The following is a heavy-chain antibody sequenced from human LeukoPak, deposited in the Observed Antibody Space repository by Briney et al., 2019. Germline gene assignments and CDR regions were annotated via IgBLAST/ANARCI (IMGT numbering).Heavy chain of an antibody. Sequence: PGGSLRLSCAASGFTVSGNYMSWVRQAPGKGLEWVSSISSGSSHTFYEDSVKGRFTISRDNAKNSLFLQMNSLRVEDTAIYYCVRGGAGATASDVFDIWGQGTMVTVSS. J-gene: IGHJ3*02. CDR3: VRGGAGATASDVFDI. D-gene: IGHD5-12*01. V-gene: IGHV3-21*04. CDR1: GFTVSGNY. CDR2: ISSGSSHT.